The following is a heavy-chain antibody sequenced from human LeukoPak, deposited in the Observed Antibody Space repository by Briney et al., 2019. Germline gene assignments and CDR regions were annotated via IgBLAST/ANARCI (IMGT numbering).Heavy chain of an antibody. CDR1: GGSISSSNYY. CDR2: MYYSGST. CDR3: AKSRMAVAGRYFDN. V-gene: IGHV4-39*07. J-gene: IGHJ4*02. D-gene: IGHD6-19*01. Sequence: SETLSLTCTVSGGSISSSNYYWGWIRQSPGKGLEWIGSMYYSGSTYYNPSLKSRVTTSVDTSKNQFSLKLSSVTAADTAVYYCAKSRMAVAGRYFDNWGQGTLVTVSS.